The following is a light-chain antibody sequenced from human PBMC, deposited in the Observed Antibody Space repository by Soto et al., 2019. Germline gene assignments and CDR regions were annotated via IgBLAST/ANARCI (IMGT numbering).Light chain of an antibody. J-gene: IGKJ1*01. V-gene: IGKV3-20*01. CDR2: GVS. Sequence: EVVLTQSPGTLSLSPGERATLSCRASQSVSGSDLAWYQQKPGQAPRLLISGVSHRATGTPDRFSGSGSGTDFTLTISSLEPEDFAVFYCHQYGISPPTFGPGTKVEI. CDR3: HQYGISPPT. CDR1: QSVSGSD.